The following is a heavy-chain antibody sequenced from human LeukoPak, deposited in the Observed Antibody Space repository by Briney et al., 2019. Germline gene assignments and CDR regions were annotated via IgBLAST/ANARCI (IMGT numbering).Heavy chain of an antibody. CDR2: INHSGST. J-gene: IGHJ6*04. V-gene: IGHV4-34*01. D-gene: IGHD3-9*01. CDR3: ATLPGWRYFDWLLSRDV. CDR1: GGSSSGYY. Sequence: PSETLSLTCAVYGGSSSGYYWSWIRQPPGKGLEWIGEINHSGSTNYNPSLKSRVTISVDTSKNQFSLKLSSVTAADTAVYYCATLPGWRYFDWLLSRDVWGKGTTVTVSS.